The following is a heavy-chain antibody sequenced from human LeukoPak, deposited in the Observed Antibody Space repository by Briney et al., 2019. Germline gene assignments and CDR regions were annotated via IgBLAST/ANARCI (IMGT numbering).Heavy chain of an antibody. D-gene: IGHD5-18*01. Sequence: ASETLSLTCTVSGYSISSAYYWGWIRQPPGRGLEWIGSIYYSGSTYYNPSLKSRVTISVDTSKNQFSLKLSSVTAADTAVYYCARDYQGGYGDKTVDYWGQGTLVTVSS. CDR2: IYYSGST. V-gene: IGHV4-38-2*02. J-gene: IGHJ4*02. CDR1: GYSISSAYY. CDR3: ARDYQGGYGDKTVDY.